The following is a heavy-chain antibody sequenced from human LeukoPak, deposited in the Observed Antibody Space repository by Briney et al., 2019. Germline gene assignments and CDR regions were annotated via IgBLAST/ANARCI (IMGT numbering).Heavy chain of an antibody. CDR2: ISSSSSTI. CDR3: ARRVAAAGHYYFDY. CDR1: GFTFSSYS. D-gene: IGHD6-13*01. Sequence: GGSLRLSCAASGFTFSSYSMNWVRQAPGKGLEWVSYISSSSSTIYYADSVKGRFTISRDNAKNSLYLQMNSLRAEDTAVYYCARRVAAAGHYYFDYWGQGTLVTVSS. J-gene: IGHJ4*02. V-gene: IGHV3-48*01.